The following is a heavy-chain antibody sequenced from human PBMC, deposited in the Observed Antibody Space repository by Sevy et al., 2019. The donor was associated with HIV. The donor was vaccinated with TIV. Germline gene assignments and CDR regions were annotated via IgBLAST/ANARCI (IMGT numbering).Heavy chain of an antibody. D-gene: IGHD3-3*01. V-gene: IGHV4-34*01. Sequence: SETLSLTCTVYSGSFSDFYWNWIRQSPGKGLEWIGEINHREVTNYNPSLKSRVTISADASNSQFSLKLTSVTAADTAVYYCVRFDTMFKIVGVPRGAYWGPGTLVTVSS. CDR2: INHREVT. CDR1: SGSFSDFY. CDR3: VRFDTMFKIVGVPRGAY. J-gene: IGHJ4*02.